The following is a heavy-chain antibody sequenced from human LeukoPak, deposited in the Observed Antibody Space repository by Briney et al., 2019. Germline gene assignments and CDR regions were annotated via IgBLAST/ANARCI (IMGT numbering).Heavy chain of an antibody. J-gene: IGHJ4*02. CDR1: GFTFSTYW. CDR2: IKGDGSLI. Sequence: GGSLRLSCSTSGFTFSTYWMSWVRQTPEKGLEWVANIKGDGSLINYADSVKGRFTISRDNAKNSLSLQMNSLTADDTGLYYCAREGLPYSRDYWGQGSLVIVSS. V-gene: IGHV3-7*01. CDR3: AREGLPYSRDY. D-gene: IGHD4-11*01.